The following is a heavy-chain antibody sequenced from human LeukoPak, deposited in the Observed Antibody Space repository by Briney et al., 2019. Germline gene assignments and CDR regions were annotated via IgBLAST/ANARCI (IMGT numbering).Heavy chain of an antibody. D-gene: IGHD3-10*01. CDR3: ARGRLVRGDYLDY. J-gene: IGHJ4*02. CDR2: FDPEDGET. V-gene: IGHV1-24*01. Sequence: GASVKVSCKVSGYTFTELSMHWVRQAPGKGLEWMGGFDPEDGETIYAQKFQGRVTMTTNTSISTAYIELSSLKSEDTAVYYCARGRLVRGDYLDYWGQGALVTVSS. CDR1: GYTFTELS.